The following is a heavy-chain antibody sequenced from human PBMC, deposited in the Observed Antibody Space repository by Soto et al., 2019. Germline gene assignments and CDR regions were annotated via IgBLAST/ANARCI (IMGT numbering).Heavy chain of an antibody. CDR1: GGSISSGGYS. D-gene: IGHD6-13*01. V-gene: IGHV4-30-2*01. CDR2: IYHSGST. J-gene: IGHJ4*02. Sequence: SETLSLTCAASGGSISSGGYSWSWIRQPPGKGLEWIGYIYHSGSTYYNPSLKSRVTISVDRSKNQFSLKLSSVTAADTAVYYCARARGIAAAGLYYFDYWGQGTLVTVSS. CDR3: ARARGIAAAGLYYFDY.